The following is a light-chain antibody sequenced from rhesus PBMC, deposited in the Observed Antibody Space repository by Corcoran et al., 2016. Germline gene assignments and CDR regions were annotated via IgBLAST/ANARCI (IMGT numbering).Light chain of an antibody. CDR1: QNIHTT. V-gene: IGKV1S8*01. Sequence: DIQMTQSPSALSVSVGDRATISCRASQNIHTTLAWYKPKPVKAPRLLIFGASTLQTGIPSRVRGSGSVTYFTLTITSLQPEDSATYYCQHYFDTPFTFGLGTKLDIK. CDR3: QHYFDTPFT. CDR2: GAS. J-gene: IGKJ3*01.